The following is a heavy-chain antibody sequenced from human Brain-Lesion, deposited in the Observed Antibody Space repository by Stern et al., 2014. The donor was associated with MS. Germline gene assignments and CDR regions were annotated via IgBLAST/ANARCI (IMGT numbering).Heavy chain of an antibody. CDR2: ASYAGSNK. Sequence: VQLLESGGGVVQPGRPLRLSCVASGFTFGSCAMHWVRQAPGKGLEWVAGASYAGSNKYYADSVKGRFTISRDNSQNTLYMQMSSLRPEDTAVYYCAKDRQYLTYFFDHWGQGSLVTVSS. CDR1: GFTFGSCA. V-gene: IGHV3-30*18. CDR3: AKDRQYLTYFFDH. J-gene: IGHJ5*02. D-gene: IGHD2/OR15-2a*01.